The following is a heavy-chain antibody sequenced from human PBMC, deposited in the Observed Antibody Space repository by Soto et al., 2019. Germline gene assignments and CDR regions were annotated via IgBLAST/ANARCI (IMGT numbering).Heavy chain of an antibody. J-gene: IGHJ4*02. CDR3: AKEDCSGGSCYYRQGPPRGYSYGAPTYYFDY. Sequence: PGGSLRLSCAASGFTFSSYAMSWVRQAPGKGLEWVSAISGSGGSTYYADSVKGRFTISRDNSKNTLYLQMNSLRAEDTAVYYCAKEDCSGGSCYYRQGPPRGYSYGAPTYYFDYWGQGT. CDR2: ISGSGGST. V-gene: IGHV3-23*01. D-gene: IGHD2-15*01. CDR1: GFTFSSYA.